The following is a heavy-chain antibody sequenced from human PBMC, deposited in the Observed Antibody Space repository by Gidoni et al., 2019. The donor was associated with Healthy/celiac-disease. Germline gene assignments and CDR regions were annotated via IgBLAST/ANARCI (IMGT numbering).Heavy chain of an antibody. CDR1: GFTFSSYG. Sequence: VHLVESGGGVVQPWRSLVLSCAASGFTFSSYGTHWVHRAPGKGLKWVAVVGYDGSNRYYADSVKGRFTISRDNSKNTLYLQMNSLRAEDTAVYYCARGGPHSSSWSQLPYYFDYWGQGTLVTVSS. J-gene: IGHJ4*02. CDR3: ARGGPHSSSWSQLPYYFDY. D-gene: IGHD6-13*01. CDR2: VGYDGSNR. V-gene: IGHV3-33*01.